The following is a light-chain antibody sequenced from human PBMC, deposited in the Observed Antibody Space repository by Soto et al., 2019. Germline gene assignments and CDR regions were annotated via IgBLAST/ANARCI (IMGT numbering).Light chain of an antibody. CDR3: QQYGDSPLT. CDR1: QSVTVNS. CDR2: AAS. J-gene: IGKJ3*01. Sequence: EILLTQSPSTLSLSPGEGVTLSCRASQSVTVNSLAWYQQKPGQAPRLLIYAASTRAAAVPDRFTGSESWTDFALTISRLEPEDLGVYYCQQYGDSPLTSGPGTKVDIK. V-gene: IGKV3-20*01.